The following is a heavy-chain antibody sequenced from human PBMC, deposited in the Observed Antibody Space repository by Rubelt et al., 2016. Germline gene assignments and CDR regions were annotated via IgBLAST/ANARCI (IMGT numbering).Heavy chain of an antibody. D-gene: IGHD1-1*01. CDR1: GFSLTANPVG. V-gene: IGHV2-5*02. J-gene: IGHJ4*02. CDR2: IYCDDAK. CDR3: AHRGGGPGWNEAHFDY. Sequence: QITLAESGPTRVKPTQTLTLTCTFSGFSLTANPVGVGWIRQPPGRALEWLALIYCDDAKRYSPSLKKRIPIMKDTSNNQVVLIMTNMDPVDTGTDFGAHRGGGPGWNEAHFDYWGQGTLVTVSS.